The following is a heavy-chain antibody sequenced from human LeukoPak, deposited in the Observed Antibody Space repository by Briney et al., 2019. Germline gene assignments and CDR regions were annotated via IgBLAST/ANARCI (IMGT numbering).Heavy chain of an antibody. CDR3: ARGVRYYDFWSGETDYFDY. J-gene: IGHJ4*02. D-gene: IGHD3-3*01. Sequence: SETLSLTCTVSGGSISSYYWSWIRQPAGKGLEWIGRIYTSGSTNYNPSLKSRVTMSVDTSKNQFSLKLSSVTAAGTAVYYCARGVRYYDFWSGETDYFDYWGQGTLVTVSS. CDR1: GGSISSYY. V-gene: IGHV4-4*07. CDR2: IYTSGST.